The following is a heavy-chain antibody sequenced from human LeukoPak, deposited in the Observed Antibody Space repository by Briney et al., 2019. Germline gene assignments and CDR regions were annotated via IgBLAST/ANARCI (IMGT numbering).Heavy chain of an antibody. J-gene: IGHJ4*02. Sequence: SETLSLTCSVSGGSISSYYWSWIRQPPGKGLEWIGYIYYSGSTNYNPSLKSRVTISVDTSKNQFSLKLSSVTAADTAVYYCARDRGEDGYTAEFDYWGQGTLVTVSS. V-gene: IGHV4-59*01. CDR2: IYYSGST. D-gene: IGHD5-24*01. CDR1: GGSISSYY. CDR3: ARDRGEDGYTAEFDY.